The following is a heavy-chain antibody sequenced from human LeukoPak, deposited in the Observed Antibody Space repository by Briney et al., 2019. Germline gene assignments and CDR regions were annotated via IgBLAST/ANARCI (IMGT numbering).Heavy chain of an antibody. CDR3: AKDGGYSSGWDYFDY. D-gene: IGHD6-19*01. J-gene: IGHJ4*02. CDR1: GFSFSSYG. V-gene: IGHV3-30*18. Sequence: PGGSLRLSCAASGFSFSSYGMHWVRQAPGKGLEWVAVISYDGSNKYYADSVKGRFTISRDNSKNTLYLQMNSLRAEDTAVYYCAKDGGYSSGWDYFDYWGQGTLVTVSS. CDR2: ISYDGSNK.